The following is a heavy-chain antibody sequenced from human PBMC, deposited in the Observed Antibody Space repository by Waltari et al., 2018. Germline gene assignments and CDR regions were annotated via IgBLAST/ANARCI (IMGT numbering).Heavy chain of an antibody. CDR3: ARDFYCSDGRCTDY. J-gene: IGHJ4*02. V-gene: IGHV3-21*01. CDR2: ISDGSDYS. D-gene: IGHD2-15*01. Sequence: EVQLVESGGGLVKPGGSLRLSCVVSGLNFRSYSMNWVRHAPGKGLEWVSYISDGSDYSYYADSVKGRFTISRDNAKNSLYLQMNRLRTDDTAVYYCARDFYCSDGRCTDYWGQGTLVTVSS. CDR1: GLNFRSYS.